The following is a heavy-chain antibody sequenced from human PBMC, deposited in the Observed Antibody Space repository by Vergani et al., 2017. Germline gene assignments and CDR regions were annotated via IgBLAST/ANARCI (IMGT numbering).Heavy chain of an antibody. Sequence: QVQLQESGPGLVKPSQTLALTCTVSGGSISSGGYYWSWIRQHPGKGLEWIGYIYYSGSTYYNPSLKSRVTISVDTSKNQFSLKLSSVTAADTAVYYCGRDLVTRYYYYMDVWGKGTTVTVSS. J-gene: IGHJ6*03. CDR2: IYYSGST. CDR1: GGSISSGGYY. CDR3: GRDLVTRYYYYMDV. V-gene: IGHV4-31*03. D-gene: IGHD2-21*02.